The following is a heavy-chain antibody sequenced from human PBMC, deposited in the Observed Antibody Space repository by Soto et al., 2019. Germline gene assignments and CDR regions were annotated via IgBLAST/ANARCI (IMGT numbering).Heavy chain of an antibody. V-gene: IGHV3-23*01. Sequence: PGGSLRLSCAASGFTFRTYAMSWVRQAPGKGLEWVSAISGSGGSTYYADSVKGRFTISRDNSKNTLYLQMNGLRAEDTAVYYCAKENGYRISWFEFDYWGQGTLVTVSS. J-gene: IGHJ4*02. CDR3: AKENGYRISWFEFDY. D-gene: IGHD6-13*01. CDR1: GFTFRTYA. CDR2: ISGSGGST.